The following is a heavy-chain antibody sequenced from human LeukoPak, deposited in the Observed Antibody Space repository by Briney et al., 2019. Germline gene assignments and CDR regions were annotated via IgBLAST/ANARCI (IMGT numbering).Heavy chain of an antibody. CDR2: INPNSGGT. CDR3: ARSLPPTGYNRLGY. J-gene: IGHJ4*02. CDR1: GYTFTDYY. D-gene: IGHD3-9*01. Sequence: ASVKVSCKTSGYTFTDYYMHWVRQAPGQGLEWMGWINPNSGGTNYAQKFQGRVTMTRDTSINTAYMELSMLRSDDTAVYYCARSLPPTGYNRLGYWGQGTLVTVSS. V-gene: IGHV1-2*02.